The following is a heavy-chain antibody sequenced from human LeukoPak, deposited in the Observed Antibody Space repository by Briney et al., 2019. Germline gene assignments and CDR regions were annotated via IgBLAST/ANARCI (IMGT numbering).Heavy chain of an antibody. CDR3: ARDSAYYDSSSYTQI. J-gene: IGHJ4*02. D-gene: IGHD3-22*01. Sequence: PSETLSLTCTVAGGSINSGSYYWGWIRQPPGKGMEWFGSIYFSGNTYYNPSLESRVTISVDTSKNQFSLKLSSVTAADTAVYYCARDSAYYDSSSYTQIWGQGTLVTVSS. CDR1: GGSINSGSYY. V-gene: IGHV4-39*07. CDR2: IYFSGNT.